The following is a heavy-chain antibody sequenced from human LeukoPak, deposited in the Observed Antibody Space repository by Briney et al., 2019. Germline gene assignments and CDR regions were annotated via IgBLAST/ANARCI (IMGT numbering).Heavy chain of an antibody. CDR2: IYYSGST. V-gene: IGHV4-39*01. Sequence: KPSETLSLTCTVSGGSISSSGYYWGWIRQPPGKGLEWTARIYYSGSTYYNPSLKSRVTISVDTSKNQLSLKLSSLTAADTAVYYCARHEYSGSYYGLSWFDPWGQGTLVTVSS. D-gene: IGHD1-26*01. CDR3: ARHEYSGSYYGLSWFDP. CDR1: GGSISSSGYY. J-gene: IGHJ5*02.